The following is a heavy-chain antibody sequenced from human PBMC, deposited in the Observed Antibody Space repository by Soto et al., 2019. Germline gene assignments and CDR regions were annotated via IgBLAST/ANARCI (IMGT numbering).Heavy chain of an antibody. J-gene: IGHJ5*02. CDR1: GYTFTSYG. CDR2: ISAYNGNT. CDR3: ARTDSYYDFWSGYLDPTANGFDP. D-gene: IGHD3-3*01. Sequence: QVQLVQSGAEVKKPGASVKVSCKASGYTFTSYGISWVRQAPGQGLEWMGWISAYNGNTNYAQKLQGRVTITTDTSTSTAYRELRSLRSDDTAVYYCARTDSYYDFWSGYLDPTANGFDPWGQGTLVTVSS. V-gene: IGHV1-18*01.